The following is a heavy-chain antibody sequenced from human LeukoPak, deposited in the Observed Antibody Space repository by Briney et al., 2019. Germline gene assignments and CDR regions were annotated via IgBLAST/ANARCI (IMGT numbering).Heavy chain of an antibody. D-gene: IGHD2-2*02. CDR1: GFTFYSYA. J-gene: IGHJ4*02. CDR3: TTITVVAGGILDN. V-gene: IGHV3-30*04. Sequence: GGSLRLSCAASGFTFYSYAMNWVRQAPGKGLEWVAVTSYDGSNKYYADSVKGRFTISRDKSKNTLYLQMNSLKTEDTAVYYCTTITVVAGGILDNWGQGTLVTVSS. CDR2: TSYDGSNK.